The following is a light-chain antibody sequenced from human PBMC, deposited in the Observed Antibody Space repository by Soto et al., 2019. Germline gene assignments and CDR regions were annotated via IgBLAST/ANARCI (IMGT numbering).Light chain of an antibody. Sequence: EIVLTQSPGTLSLSPGERATLSCRASQSVSSSYLAWYQQKPGQAPRLLIYDASNRATGIPARFSGSGSGTDFTLTISSLEPEDFAVYYCQHRADWSLTFGGGTKVEIK. CDR2: DAS. CDR1: QSVSSSY. J-gene: IGKJ4*01. CDR3: QHRADWSLT. V-gene: IGKV3D-20*02.